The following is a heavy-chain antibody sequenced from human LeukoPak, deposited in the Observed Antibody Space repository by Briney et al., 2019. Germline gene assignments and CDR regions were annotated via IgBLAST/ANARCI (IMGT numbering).Heavy chain of an antibody. CDR1: GGTFSSYA. J-gene: IGHJ4*02. D-gene: IGHD2-2*01. Sequence: ASVKVSCKASGGTFSSYAISWVRQAPGQGLEWMGWINTNTGNPTFAQGFTGRLVFSLDTSVTTAYLQISSLKAEDTAVYYCARGGGLYRYCSSTSCYDNWGQGTLVTVSS. V-gene: IGHV7-4-1*02. CDR3: ARGGGLYRYCSSTSCYDN. CDR2: INTNTGNP.